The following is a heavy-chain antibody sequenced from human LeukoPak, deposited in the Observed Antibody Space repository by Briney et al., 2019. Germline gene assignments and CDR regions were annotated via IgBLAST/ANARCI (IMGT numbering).Heavy chain of an antibody. D-gene: IGHD3-22*01. Sequence: PPETLSLTCTVSGGSISSYYWSWIRQPPGKGLEWIGSIYYSGSTYYNPSLKSRVTISVDTSKNQFSLKLRSVTAADTAVYYCATHYESSGCYSWMRFDPWGQGTLVTVSS. CDR1: GGSISSYY. CDR2: IYYSGST. V-gene: IGHV4-59*05. J-gene: IGHJ5*02. CDR3: ATHYESSGCYSWMRFDP.